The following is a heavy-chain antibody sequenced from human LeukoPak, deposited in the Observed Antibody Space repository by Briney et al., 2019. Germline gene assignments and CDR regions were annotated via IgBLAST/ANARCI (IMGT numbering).Heavy chain of an antibody. D-gene: IGHD6-6*01. CDR1: GGSNSSGDYY. Sequence: SQTLSLTCTVSGGSNSSGDYYWSWIRQPPGKGLEWIGYIYYSGSTYYNPSLKSRVTISVDTSKNQFSLKLSSVTAADTAVYYCASETYSSSSYYFDYWGQGTLVTVSS. J-gene: IGHJ4*02. CDR3: ASETYSSSSYYFDY. CDR2: IYYSGST. V-gene: IGHV4-30-4*01.